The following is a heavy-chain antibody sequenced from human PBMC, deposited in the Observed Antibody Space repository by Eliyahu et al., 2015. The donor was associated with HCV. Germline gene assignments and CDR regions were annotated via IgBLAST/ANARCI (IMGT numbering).Heavy chain of an antibody. CDR3: ARGGNYYFTMMQSGNY. V-gene: IGHV3-7*04. Sequence: RLSCEVSGFTFRDYWMSWVRQAPGKGLEWVANINQQGTTKYYGDSVRGRFTISRDTAKNSIYLQMTSLRAEDTAAVYCCARGGNYYFTMMQSGNYWGRGILVTVSA. CDR2: INQQGTTK. D-gene: IGHD3-22*01. CDR1: GFTFRDYW. J-gene: IGHJ4*02.